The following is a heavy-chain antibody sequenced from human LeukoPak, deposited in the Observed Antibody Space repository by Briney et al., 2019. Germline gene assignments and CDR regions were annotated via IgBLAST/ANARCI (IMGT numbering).Heavy chain of an antibody. J-gene: IGHJ4*02. CDR2: INPNSGGT. D-gene: IGHD3-22*01. Sequence: ASVKVSCKASRYTFTGYYMHWVRQAPGQGLEWMGRINPNSGGTNYAQKFQGRVTMTRDTSKSTAYMELSRLRSDDTAVYYCARDSVPHYYDSSGYYGSTDNFDYWGQGTLVTVSS. CDR3: ARDSVPHYYDSSGYYGSTDNFDY. V-gene: IGHV1-2*06. CDR1: RYTFTGYY.